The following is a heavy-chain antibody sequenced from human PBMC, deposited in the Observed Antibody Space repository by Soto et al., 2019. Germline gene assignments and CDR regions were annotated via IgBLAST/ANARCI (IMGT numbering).Heavy chain of an antibody. CDR2: IYYSGST. CDR3: ARASSITIFGVVIPRNFDY. CDR1: GGSISSGGYY. D-gene: IGHD3-3*01. J-gene: IGHJ4*02. Sequence: SETLSLTCTVSGGSISSGGYYWSWIRQHPGKGLEWIGYIYYSGSTYYNPSLKSRVTISVDTSKNQFSLKLSSVTAADTAVYYCARASSITIFGVVIPRNFDYWGQGTLVTVSS. V-gene: IGHV4-31*03.